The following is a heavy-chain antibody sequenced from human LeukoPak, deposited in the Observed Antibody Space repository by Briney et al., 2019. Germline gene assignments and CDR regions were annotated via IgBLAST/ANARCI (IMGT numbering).Heavy chain of an antibody. V-gene: IGHV1-69*04. CDR1: GGTFSSYA. Sequence: GASVKVSCKASGGTFSSYAISWVRQAPGQGLEWMGRIIPILGIANYAQKFKGRVTITADKSTSTAYMELSSLRSEDTAVYYCARDEASPGYYYYGMDVWGQGSTVTVSS. J-gene: IGHJ6*02. CDR3: ARDEASPGYYYYGMDV. CDR2: IIPILGIA.